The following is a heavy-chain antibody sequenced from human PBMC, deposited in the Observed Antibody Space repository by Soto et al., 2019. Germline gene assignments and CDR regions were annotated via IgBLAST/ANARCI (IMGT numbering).Heavy chain of an antibody. CDR2: MSYDGSNK. CDR3: ARDEVSPGNYYDSSRSYYYYYGMDV. Sequence: GGSLRLSCAASGFTFSSYAMHWVRQAPGKGLEWVAVMSYDGSNKYYAVSVKGRFTISRDNSKNTLYLQMNSLRAEDTAVYYCARDEVSPGNYYDSSRSYYYYYGMDVWGQGTTVTVSS. CDR1: GFTFSSYA. D-gene: IGHD3-22*01. J-gene: IGHJ6*02. V-gene: IGHV3-30-3*01.